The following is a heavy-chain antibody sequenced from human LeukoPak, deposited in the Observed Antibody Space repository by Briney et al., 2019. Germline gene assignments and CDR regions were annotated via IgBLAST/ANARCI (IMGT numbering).Heavy chain of an antibody. J-gene: IGHJ4*02. CDR1: GFTFSSYG. Sequence: GGSLRLSCAASGFTFSSYGMHWVRQAPGKGLEWVAFIRYDGSNKYYADSVKGRFTISRDNSKNTLYLQMNGLRTEDTAVYYCAKPAGYCSGGSCALFDYWGQGTLVTVSS. V-gene: IGHV3-30*02. CDR2: IRYDGSNK. D-gene: IGHD2-15*01. CDR3: AKPAGYCSGGSCALFDY.